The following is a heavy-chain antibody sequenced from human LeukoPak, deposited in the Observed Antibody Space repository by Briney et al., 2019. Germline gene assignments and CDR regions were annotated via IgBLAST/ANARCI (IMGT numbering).Heavy chain of an antibody. CDR1: GFTFSSYW. D-gene: IGHD5-24*01. Sequence: PGGSLRLSCAASGFTFSSYWMSWVRQAPGKGLEWVANIKQDGSEKYYVDSVKGRFTISRDNRKKSLYLQMNSLRTEDTALYYCVRGSTISMVYWGQGTLVTVSS. V-gene: IGHV3-7*03. CDR3: VRGSTISMVY. CDR2: IKQDGSEK. J-gene: IGHJ4*02.